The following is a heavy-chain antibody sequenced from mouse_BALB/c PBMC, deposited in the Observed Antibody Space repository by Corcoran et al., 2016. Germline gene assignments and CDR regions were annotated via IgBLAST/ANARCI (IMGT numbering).Heavy chain of an antibody. CDR1: GFNIKDPY. Sequence: EVQLQQSGAELVQPGASVKLSCTASGFNIKDPYMHWVKQRPEQGLEWIGRIDPANGNTKYDPKFQGKATITADTSSNTDYLQLSSLTSEDTAVYYCASIYYYGSSYEGYYAMDYWGQGTSVTVSS. J-gene: IGHJ4*01. CDR2: IDPANGNT. V-gene: IGHV14-3*02. CDR3: ASIYYYGSSYEGYYAMDY. D-gene: IGHD1-1*01.